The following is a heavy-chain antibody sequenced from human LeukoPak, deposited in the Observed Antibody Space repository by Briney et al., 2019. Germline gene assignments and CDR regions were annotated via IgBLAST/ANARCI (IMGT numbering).Heavy chain of an antibody. V-gene: IGHV1-69*06. Sequence: SVKVSCKASGGTFSSYAISWVRQAPGQGLEWMGGIIPIFGTANYAQKFQGRVTITADKSTSTAYMELISLRSEDTAVYYCATGLTYYDYVWGGSSKPRGFPFDYWGQGTLVTVSS. CDR1: GGTFSSYA. J-gene: IGHJ4*02. CDR2: IIPIFGTA. CDR3: ATGLTYYDYVWGGSSKPRGFPFDY. D-gene: IGHD3-16*01.